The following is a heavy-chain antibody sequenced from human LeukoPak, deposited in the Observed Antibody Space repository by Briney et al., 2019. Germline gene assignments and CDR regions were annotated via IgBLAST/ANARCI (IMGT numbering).Heavy chain of an antibody. V-gene: IGHV3-30*18. CDR3: AKGLVAAAPWGYHYYGLDV. CDR2: ISYDGTNK. Sequence: PGRSLRLSCAASGFTFSSYGMHWVRQAPGKGLEWVALISYDGTNKYYADSVTGRFTISRDNSKNTLYLQMNSLRPEGTAVYYCAKGLVAAAPWGYHYYGLDVWGQGTTVTVSS. J-gene: IGHJ6*02. D-gene: IGHD2-15*01. CDR1: GFTFSSYG.